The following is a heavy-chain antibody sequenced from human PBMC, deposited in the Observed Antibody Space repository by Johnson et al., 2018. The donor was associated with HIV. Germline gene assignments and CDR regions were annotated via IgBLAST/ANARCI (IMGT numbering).Heavy chain of an antibody. Sequence: VQLVESGGGLVQPGRSLRLSCAASGFTVSSSYMSWVRQAPGKGLEWVSVIYSDGSTYYADSVKGRFSISRDNSKNTVYLQMNSLRAEDTSVYFCARARYTSDWYLYDAFDLWGQGTMVTVSS. D-gene: IGHD6-13*01. J-gene: IGHJ3*01. CDR1: GFTVSSSY. V-gene: IGHV3-66*01. CDR3: ARARYTSDWYLYDAFDL. CDR2: IYSDGST.